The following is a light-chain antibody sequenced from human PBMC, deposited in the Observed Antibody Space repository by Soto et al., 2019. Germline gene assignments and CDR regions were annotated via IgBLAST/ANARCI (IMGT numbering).Light chain of an antibody. CDR2: LGS. CDR3: MQALQTPWT. CDR1: QSLLHINAYNS. V-gene: IGKV2-28*01. J-gene: IGKJ1*01. Sequence: DIVMTQSPLSLPVTPGEPASISCRSSQSLLHINAYNSLDWYVQKPGQSPQLLIYLGSNRASGVPDRFSGSGSGTDFTLKISRVEAEDVGVYYCMQALQTPWTFGQGTKVDI.